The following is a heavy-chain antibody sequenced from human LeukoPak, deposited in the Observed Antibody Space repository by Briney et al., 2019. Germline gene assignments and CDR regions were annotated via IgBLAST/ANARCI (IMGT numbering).Heavy chain of an antibody. D-gene: IGHD3-3*01. V-gene: IGHV4-4*07. CDR1: GGSISSYY. J-gene: IGHJ5*02. CDR2: IYTSGST. Sequence: SETLSLTSTVSGGSISSYYWSWIRQPAGKGLEWIGRIYTSGSTNYNPSLKSRVTMSVDTSKNQFSLKLSSVTAADTAVYYCARDQAPYYDFWSGYSYNWFDPLGQGTLVTVSS. CDR3: ARDQAPYYDFWSGYSYNWFDP.